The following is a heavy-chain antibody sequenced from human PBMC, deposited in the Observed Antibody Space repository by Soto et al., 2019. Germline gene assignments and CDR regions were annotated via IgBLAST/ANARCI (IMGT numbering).Heavy chain of an antibody. D-gene: IGHD3-10*01. CDR1: GFTFSSYA. V-gene: IGHV3-23*01. J-gene: IGHJ4*02. CDR2: ISGSGGST. Sequence: GGSLRLSCAASGFTFSSYAMSWVRQAPGKGLEWVSAISGSGGSTYYADSVKGRFTISRDNSKNTLYLQMNSLRAEDTAVYYCAKAHYYGSGSYYSHFDYWGQGTLVTVS. CDR3: AKAHYYGSGSYYSHFDY.